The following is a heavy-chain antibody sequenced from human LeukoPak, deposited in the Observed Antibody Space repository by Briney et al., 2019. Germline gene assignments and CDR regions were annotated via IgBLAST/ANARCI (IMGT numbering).Heavy chain of an antibody. CDR1: GFTFSSYS. V-gene: IGHV3-21*01. Sequence: GGSLRLSCAASGFTFSSYSMNWVRQAPGKGLEWVSSISSSSNYIYYADSVKGRFTISRDNAKNSLYLQMNSLRAEDTAVYYCAVGSGSYYEHFDYWGQGALVAVSS. CDR2: ISSSSNYI. CDR3: AVGSGSYYEHFDY. J-gene: IGHJ4*02. D-gene: IGHD3-10*01.